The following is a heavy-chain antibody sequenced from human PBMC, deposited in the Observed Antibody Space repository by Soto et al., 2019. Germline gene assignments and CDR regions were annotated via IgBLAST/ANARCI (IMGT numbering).Heavy chain of an antibody. J-gene: IGHJ6*03. Sequence: QVQLVESGGGLVKPGGSLRLSCAASGFTFSDYYMSWIRQAPGKGLEWVSYISSSGSTIYYADSVKGRFTISRDNAKNSLYLQMNSLRAEDTAVYYCARDRNIGYCSGGSCSAVPYYYYYMDVWGKGTTVTVSS. CDR3: ARDRNIGYCSGGSCSAVPYYYYYMDV. V-gene: IGHV3-11*01. CDR2: ISSSGSTI. D-gene: IGHD2-15*01. CDR1: GFTFSDYY.